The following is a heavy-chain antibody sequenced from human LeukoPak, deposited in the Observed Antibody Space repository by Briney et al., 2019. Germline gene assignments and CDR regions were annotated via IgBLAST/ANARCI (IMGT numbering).Heavy chain of an antibody. CDR2: ISDSGGST. J-gene: IGHJ5*02. D-gene: IGHD2-21*02. V-gene: IGHV3-23*01. CDR1: GFTFSTYA. Sequence: HPGGSLRLSCAASGFTFSTYAMSWVRQAPGKGLEWVSAISDSGGSTYYADSVKGRFTISRDNSKNTLYLQTNSLRDEDTAVYYCAKEGHASAVLAPAIPGTWGQGTLVTVSS. CDR3: AKEGHASAVLAPAIPGT.